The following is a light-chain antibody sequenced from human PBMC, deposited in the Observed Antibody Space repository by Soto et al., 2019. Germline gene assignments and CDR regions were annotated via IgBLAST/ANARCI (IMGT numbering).Light chain of an antibody. V-gene: IGKV3-20*01. CDR2: GAS. Sequence: EIVLTQSPATLSLSPVERVTLSCMASQSVRSNLAWYQQKPGQAPRLLIYGASNRATDIPDRFSGRGSGTDFTLTISRLEPEDFAVYYCQQYGSSPPSSTFGQGTRLEIK. CDR1: QSVRSN. CDR3: QQYGSSPPSST. J-gene: IGKJ5*01.